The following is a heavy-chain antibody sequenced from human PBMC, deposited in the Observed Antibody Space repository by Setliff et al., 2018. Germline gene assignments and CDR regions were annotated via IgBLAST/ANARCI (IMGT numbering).Heavy chain of an antibody. CDR1: GYSFTSYA. V-gene: IGHV1-8*02. J-gene: IGHJ4*02. Sequence: GASVKVSCKASGYSFTSYAMNWVRQAPGQGLEWMGWMNPNSGKTEYAQKFQGRVSMTRISSITTAYLEPSTLKSDDTAVYYCARERYFDNWGQGTLVTVSS. CDR2: MNPNSGKT. CDR3: ARERYFDN.